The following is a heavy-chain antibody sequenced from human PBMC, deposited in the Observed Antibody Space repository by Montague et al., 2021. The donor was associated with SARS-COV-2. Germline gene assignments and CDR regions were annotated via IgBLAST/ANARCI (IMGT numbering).Heavy chain of an antibody. CDR2: VYNYGST. Sequence: SETLLTCSVSGGSVSSGSNYWSWIRQSPGKGLEWIGYVYNYGSTDYNPSLKSRVTISLDTSKNQFSLRLSSVTAADTAVYYCAREATDYGSGSYYFPFAYWGQGILVTVSS. CDR1: GGSVSSGSNY. CDR3: AREATDYGSGSYYFPFAY. V-gene: IGHV4-61*01. D-gene: IGHD3-10*01. J-gene: IGHJ4*02.